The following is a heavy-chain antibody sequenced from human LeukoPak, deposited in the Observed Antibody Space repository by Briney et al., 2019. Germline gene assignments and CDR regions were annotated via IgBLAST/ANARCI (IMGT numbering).Heavy chain of an antibody. CDR3: ASGRGVWYYYGSGSYYYFDY. CDR2: INHSGST. Sequence: SETLSLTCAVYGGSFSGYYWSWTRQPPGKGLEWIGEINHSGSTNYNPSLKSRVTISVDTSKNQFSLKLSSVTAADTAVYYCASGRGVWYYYGSGSYYYFDYWGQGTLVTVSS. CDR1: GGSFSGYY. D-gene: IGHD3-10*01. V-gene: IGHV4-34*01. J-gene: IGHJ4*02.